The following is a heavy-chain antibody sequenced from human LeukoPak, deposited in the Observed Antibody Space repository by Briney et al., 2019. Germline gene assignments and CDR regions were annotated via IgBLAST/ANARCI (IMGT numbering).Heavy chain of an antibody. CDR3: AVTIDCSSTSCYAGYYYMDV. Sequence: SETLSLTCTVSGGSISSGSYYWRWIRQPAGKGLEWIGRIYTSGSTNYNPSLKSRVTISVDTSKNQFSLKLSSVTAADTAVYYCAVTIDCSSTSCYAGYYYMDVWGKGTTVTVSS. CDR2: IYTSGST. J-gene: IGHJ6*03. V-gene: IGHV4-61*02. CDR1: GGSISSGSYY. D-gene: IGHD2-2*01.